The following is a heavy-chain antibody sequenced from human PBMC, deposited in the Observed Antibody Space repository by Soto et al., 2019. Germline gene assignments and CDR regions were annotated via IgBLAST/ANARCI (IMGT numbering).Heavy chain of an antibody. J-gene: IGHJ3*02. Sequence: ASVKVSCKASGYTFTSYAMHWVRQAPGQRLEWMGWINAGNGNTKYSQKFQGRVTITRDTSASTAYMELSSLRSEDTAVYYCARDLGYCSSTSCYLLAFDIWGQGTMVTVSS. D-gene: IGHD2-2*01. V-gene: IGHV1-3*01. CDR3: ARDLGYCSSTSCYLLAFDI. CDR2: INAGNGNT. CDR1: GYTFTSYA.